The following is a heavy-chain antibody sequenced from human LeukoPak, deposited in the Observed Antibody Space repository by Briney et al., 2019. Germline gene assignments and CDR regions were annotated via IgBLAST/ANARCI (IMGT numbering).Heavy chain of an antibody. D-gene: IGHD6-19*01. CDR2: INPNSGGT. J-gene: IGHJ4*02. CDR1: GYTFTGYY. Sequence: ASVKVSCKASGYTFTGYYMHWVRQAPGQGLEWMGWINPNSGGTNYAQKFQGRVTMTRDTSISTAYMELSRLRSDDTAVYYCVRVLIAVAGRPFDYWGQGTLVTVSS. V-gene: IGHV1-2*02. CDR3: VRVLIAVAGRPFDY.